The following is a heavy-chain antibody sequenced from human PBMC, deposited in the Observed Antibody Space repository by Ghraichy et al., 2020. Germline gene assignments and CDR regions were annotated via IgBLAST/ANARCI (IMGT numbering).Heavy chain of an antibody. CDR1: GFPLSTNA. CDR3: AKGGYDTSGYSAPFAY. D-gene: IGHD3-22*01. J-gene: IGHJ4*02. CDR2: IFHYDGST. Sequence: GGSLRLSCVVSGFPLSTNAMTWVRQSPGKGPEWVSTIFHYDGSTYYADSVKGRFVISRDTAKNLLYLQMKSLRAEDTALYYCAKGGYDTSGYSAPFAYWGQGTLGTGSP. V-gene: IGHV3-23*01.